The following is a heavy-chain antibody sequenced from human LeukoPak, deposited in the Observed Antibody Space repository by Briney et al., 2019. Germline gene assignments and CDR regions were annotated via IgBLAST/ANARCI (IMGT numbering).Heavy chain of an antibody. D-gene: IGHD1-26*01. Sequence: KASETLSLTCAVYGGSLSGYYWSWIRQPPGKGLEWIGEINHSGSTNYNPSLKSRITISVDTSKNQLSLNLSSVTAADTAVYFCARHMNSGTYPLDIWGQGTLVTVSS. CDR3: ARHMNSGTYPLDI. CDR2: INHSGST. CDR1: GGSLSGYY. V-gene: IGHV4-34*01. J-gene: IGHJ4*02.